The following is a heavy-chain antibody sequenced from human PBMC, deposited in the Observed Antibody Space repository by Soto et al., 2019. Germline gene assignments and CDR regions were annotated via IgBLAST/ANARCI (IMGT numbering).Heavy chain of an antibody. V-gene: IGHV1-18*04. J-gene: IGHJ3*02. CDR2: ISAYNGKT. D-gene: IGHD3-10*01. CDR1: GYTFISYG. Sequence: QVQLVQSGAEVKKPGASVKVSCKASGYTFISYGISWVRQAPGQGLEWMGWISAYNGKTNYAQKVQGRVTMTTDTSTSTAYMELKSLRSDDTAVYYCARDFVPGRMVRGVSAFDIWGQGTMVTVSS. CDR3: ARDFVPGRMVRGVSAFDI.